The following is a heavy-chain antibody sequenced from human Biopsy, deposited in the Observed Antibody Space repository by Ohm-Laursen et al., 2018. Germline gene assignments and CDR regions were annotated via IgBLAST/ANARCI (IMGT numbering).Heavy chain of an antibody. CDR2: IYYTGHT. CDR3: ARLTGDPSY. D-gene: IGHD7-27*01. V-gene: IGHV4-59*01. Sequence: LSSTSTAPGAPSKSTSGIGFRSSPGRGLGGIGFIYYTGHTNYNPSLKSRATISVDTSKNQFSLKVISVTAADTAVYYCARLTGDPSYWGQGILVTVSS. J-gene: IGHJ4*02. CDR1: GAPSKSTS.